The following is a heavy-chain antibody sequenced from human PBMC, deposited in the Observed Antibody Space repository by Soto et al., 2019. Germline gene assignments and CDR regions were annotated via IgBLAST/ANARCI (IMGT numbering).Heavy chain of an antibody. Sequence: QVPLVQSGAEVKKPGASVKVSCKASGYTFTSYGISWVRQAPGQGLEWMGWISAYNGNTNYAQKLQGRVTMTTDTSTSTAYMELRSLRSDDTAVYYCASKYCSGGSCYYPNDAFDIWGQGTMVTVSS. J-gene: IGHJ3*02. CDR2: ISAYNGNT. CDR3: ASKYCSGGSCYYPNDAFDI. D-gene: IGHD2-15*01. CDR1: GYTFTSYG. V-gene: IGHV1-18*01.